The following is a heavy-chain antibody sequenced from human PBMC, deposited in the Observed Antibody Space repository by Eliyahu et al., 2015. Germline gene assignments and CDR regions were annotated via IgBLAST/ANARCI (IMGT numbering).Heavy chain of an antibody. V-gene: IGHV3-7*01. D-gene: IGHD6-19*01. CDR2: IKQDGSEK. Sequence: GLEWVANIKQDGSEKYYVDSVKGRFTISRDNAKNSLYLQMNSLRAEDTAVYYCARDRPLSGWNYYYYGMDVWGQGTTVTVSS. J-gene: IGHJ6*02. CDR3: ARDRPLSGWNYYYYGMDV.